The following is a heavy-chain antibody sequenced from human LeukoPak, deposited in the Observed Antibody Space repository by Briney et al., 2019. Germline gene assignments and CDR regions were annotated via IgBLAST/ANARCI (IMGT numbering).Heavy chain of an antibody. J-gene: IGHJ4*02. CDR3: ARGVSVYYDSSGYYYFDY. V-gene: IGHV4-31*03. D-gene: IGHD3-22*01. CDR2: IYYSGST. Sequence: SETLSLTCTVSGDSISSDAFYWSWLRQHPGKGLEWIGYIYYSGSTSYNPSLKSRPTISVDTSKNQFSLKLRSVTAADTAVYYCARGVSVYYDSSGYYYFDYWGQGTLVTVSS. CDR1: GDSISSDAFY.